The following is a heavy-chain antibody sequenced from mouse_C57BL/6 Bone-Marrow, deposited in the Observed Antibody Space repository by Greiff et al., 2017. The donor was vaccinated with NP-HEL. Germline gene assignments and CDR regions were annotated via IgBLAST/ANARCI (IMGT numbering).Heavy chain of an antibody. D-gene: IGHD2-10*02. CDR3: ATAYGNYLDY. CDR2: ISYDGSN. J-gene: IGHJ2*01. Sequence: EVKLVESGPGLVKPSQSLSLTCSVTGYSITSGYYWNWLRRFPGNQLEWVGSISYDGSNNYSPSLKNRISITRDTSKNQFFLKLNSVTAEDTATYYCATAYGNYLDYWGQGTTLTVSS. V-gene: IGHV3-6*01. CDR1: GYSITSGYY.